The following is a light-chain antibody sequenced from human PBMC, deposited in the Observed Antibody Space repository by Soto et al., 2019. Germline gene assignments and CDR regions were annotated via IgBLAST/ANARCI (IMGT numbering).Light chain of an antibody. CDR1: GTDVGQYNY. J-gene: IGLJ1*01. V-gene: IGLV2-8*01. CDR2: HVS. CDR3: SSYTSRSTL. Sequence: QSALAQPPSASGSPGQSVTISCTGAGTDVGQYNYVSWYQQHPGKAPKLLIHHVSRRPSGVPARFSGSKSGNTASLTVSGLQTEDEADYYCSSYTSRSTLFGTGTKVTAL.